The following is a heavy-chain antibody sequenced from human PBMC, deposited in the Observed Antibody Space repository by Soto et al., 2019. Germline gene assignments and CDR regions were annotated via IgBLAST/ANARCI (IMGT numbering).Heavy chain of an antibody. V-gene: IGHV4-59*01. CDR1: GCSMSSYY. D-gene: IGHD5-18*01. CDR2: IYYSGST. Sequence: PXETLSLTCTVSGCSMSSYYRSWIRQPPGKGLEWIGYIYYSGSTNYNPSLKSRVTISVDTSKNQFSLKLSSVTAADTAVYYCARATNIQLWHFDSWGQGSLVTVSS. J-gene: IGHJ4*02. CDR3: ARATNIQLWHFDS.